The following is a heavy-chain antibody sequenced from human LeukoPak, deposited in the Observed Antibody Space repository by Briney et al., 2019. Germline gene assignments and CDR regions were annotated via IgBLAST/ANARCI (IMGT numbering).Heavy chain of an antibody. CDR2: IYTSGST. J-gene: IGHJ5*02. D-gene: IGHD2-2*01. Sequence: SETLSLTCTVSGGSISSGSYYWSWIRQPAGKGLEWIGRIYTSGSTNYNPSLKSRVTISVDTSKSQFSLKLSSVTAADTAVYYCARDHCSSTSCYRPFDPWGQGTLVTVSS. V-gene: IGHV4-61*02. CDR1: GGSISSGSYY. CDR3: ARDHCSSTSCYRPFDP.